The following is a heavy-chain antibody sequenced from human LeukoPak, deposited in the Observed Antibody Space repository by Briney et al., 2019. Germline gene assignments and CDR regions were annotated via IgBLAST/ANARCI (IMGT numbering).Heavy chain of an antibody. CDR1: GGSISSYY. Sequence: SETLSLTCTGSGGSISSYYWSWIRQPPGKGLEWIGYIYYSGSTNYNPSLKSRVTISVDTSKNQFSLKLSSVTAADTAVYYCARDLAPAKTRASGWYFWFDPWGQGTLVTVSS. J-gene: IGHJ5*02. V-gene: IGHV4-59*01. CDR2: IYYSGST. CDR3: ARDLAPAKTRASGWYFWFDP. D-gene: IGHD6-19*01.